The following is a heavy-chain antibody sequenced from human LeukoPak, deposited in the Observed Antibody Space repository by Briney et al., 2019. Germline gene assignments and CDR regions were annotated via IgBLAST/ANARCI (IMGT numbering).Heavy chain of an antibody. J-gene: IGHJ4*02. CDR3: AREYYSGNYYVFDY. CDR1: GFTVGTNS. D-gene: IGHD1-26*01. CDR2: ISYDGDHK. V-gene: IGHV3-30-3*01. Sequence: GGSLRLSCAASGFTVGTNSMSWVRQSPGKGLEWVAVISYDGDHKYYPDSVKGRFTISRDNSKNTVYLQMNSLRVEDTAVYFCAREYYSGNYYVFDYWGQGTLVTVSS.